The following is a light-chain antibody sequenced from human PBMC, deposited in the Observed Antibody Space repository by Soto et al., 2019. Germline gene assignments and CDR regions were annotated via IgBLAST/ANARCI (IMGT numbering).Light chain of an antibody. CDR1: QTISSW. V-gene: IGKV1-5*03. CDR2: KAS. Sequence: DIQITHCPSCLSGSERDRVTITCRASQTISSWLAWYQQKPGKAPKLLIYKASTLKSGVPSRFSGSGSGTEFTLTISSLQPDDFATYYCQHYNSYSEAFGQRT. J-gene: IGKJ1*01. CDR3: QHYNSYSEA.